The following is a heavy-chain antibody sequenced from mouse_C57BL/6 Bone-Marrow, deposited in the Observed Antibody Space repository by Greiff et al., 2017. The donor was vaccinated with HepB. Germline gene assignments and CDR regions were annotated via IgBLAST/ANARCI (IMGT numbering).Heavy chain of an antibody. CDR1: GYTFTSYW. CDR3: VRDYGTVYFYAMGY. D-gene: IGHD1-1*01. J-gene: IGHJ4*01. CDR2: IDPSDSYT. V-gene: IGHV1-50*01. Sequence: QVQLQQPGAELVKPGASVKLSCKASGYTFTSYWMQWVKQRPGQGLEWIGEIDPSDSYTNYNQKFKGKATLTVDTSSSTAYMQLSSLTSEDSAVYYCVRDYGTVYFYAMGYWGQGTSVTVSS.